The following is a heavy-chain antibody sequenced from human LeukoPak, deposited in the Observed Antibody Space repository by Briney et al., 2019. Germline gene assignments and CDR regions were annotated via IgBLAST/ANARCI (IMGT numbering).Heavy chain of an antibody. V-gene: IGHV4-61*08. Sequence: SETLTLTCTVSGDSISSGDYYWSWIRQTPGKGLEWIGYIYYNGDTHYNPSLNSRLSMSVDTPNKQFSLNLRSVTTADTAVYYCVRGPYGASISNWFDPWGQGLLVTVSS. D-gene: IGHD4/OR15-4a*01. J-gene: IGHJ5*02. CDR2: IYYNGDT. CDR1: GDSISSGDYY. CDR3: VRGPYGASISNWFDP.